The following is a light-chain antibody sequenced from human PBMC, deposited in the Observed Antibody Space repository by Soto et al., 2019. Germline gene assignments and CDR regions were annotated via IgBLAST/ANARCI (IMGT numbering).Light chain of an antibody. Sequence: DIQVTQSPSSVSASVGDMVTITCRAIQDISNYLNRHQQKPGKAPKLLIYDASNLETGVPSRFSGSGSGTDFTFTISSLQPEDIATYYCQQYDNLPLTFGGGTKVDI. J-gene: IGKJ4*01. CDR3: QQYDNLPLT. CDR1: QDISNY. CDR2: DAS. V-gene: IGKV1-33*01.